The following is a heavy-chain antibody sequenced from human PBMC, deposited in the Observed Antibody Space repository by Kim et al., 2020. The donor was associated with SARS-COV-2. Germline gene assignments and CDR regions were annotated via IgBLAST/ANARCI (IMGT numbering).Heavy chain of an antibody. CDR2: IGTAGDR. D-gene: IGHD1-1*01. CDR1: GFTLSGYD. V-gene: IGHV3-13*04. J-gene: IGHJ6*02. CDR3: AREIGRATYGLDV. Sequence: GGSLRLSCAVSGFTLSGYDMHWVRQAPGKRLEWVSSIGTAGDRYYLDSVKGRFTISRENAKDSVYLQMNSLRAGDTAVYYCAREIGRATYGLDVWGQGTTVTVSS.